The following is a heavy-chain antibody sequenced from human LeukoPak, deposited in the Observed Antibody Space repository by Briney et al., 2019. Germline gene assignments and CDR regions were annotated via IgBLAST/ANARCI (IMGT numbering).Heavy chain of an antibody. Sequence: SETLSLTCTVSGGSISSYYWNWIRQPAGKGLEWIGRIYTSGSTNYNPSLKSRVTMSVDTSKNQFSLKLTSVTAADTAVYYCARERPYGYVWGSYRTGAYFDYWGQGTLVTVSS. J-gene: IGHJ4*02. CDR3: ARERPYGYVWGSYRTGAYFDY. V-gene: IGHV4-4*07. CDR2: IYTSGST. D-gene: IGHD3-16*02. CDR1: GGSISSYY.